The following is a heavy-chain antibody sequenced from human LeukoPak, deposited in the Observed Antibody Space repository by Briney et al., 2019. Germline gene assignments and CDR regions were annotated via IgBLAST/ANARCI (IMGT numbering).Heavy chain of an antibody. CDR3: ARHSTSAWSTPFDS. CDR2: ISGYNGNT. D-gene: IGHD2-2*01. CDR1: GYTFSNYG. Sequence: ASVKVSCKASGYTFSNYGISWVRQAPGQGLEWMGWISGYNGNTNYAQKLQGRVTMTTDTSTSTAYMGLRSLRSDDTAVYYCARHSTSAWSTPFDSWGQGALVTVSS. V-gene: IGHV1-18*01. J-gene: IGHJ4*02.